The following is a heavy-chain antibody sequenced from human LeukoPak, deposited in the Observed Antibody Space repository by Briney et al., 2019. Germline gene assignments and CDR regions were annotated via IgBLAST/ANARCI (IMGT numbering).Heavy chain of an antibody. D-gene: IGHD5-18*01. V-gene: IGHV3-23*01. CDR1: GVTFSSYA. J-gene: IGHJ4*02. Sequence: PGGSLRLSCVASGVTFSSYALSWVRQAPGKGLDCVSVISGSDGYTYYADSVKGRLTISRDNSKNTLYLQMNSLRAEDTAIYYCAKQDTSMDYFDYWGRGTLVSVSS. CDR3: AKQDTSMDYFDY. CDR2: ISGSDGYT.